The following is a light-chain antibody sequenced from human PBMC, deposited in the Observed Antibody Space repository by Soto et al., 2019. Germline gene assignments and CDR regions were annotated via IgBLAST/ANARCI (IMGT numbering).Light chain of an antibody. J-gene: IGKJ3*01. V-gene: IGKV1-39*01. CDR3: QQVFTSPGT. CDR2: DSF. CDR1: QSIRNF. Sequence: DIQMTQSPSSLSASVGDRVTISCRASQSIRNFVNWYQQKPGKVPKLVIYDSFYLQKGIPSRFSGSGSGTDFTLSISGLQPEDFGTFYCQQVFTSPGTFGPGTTVDVK.